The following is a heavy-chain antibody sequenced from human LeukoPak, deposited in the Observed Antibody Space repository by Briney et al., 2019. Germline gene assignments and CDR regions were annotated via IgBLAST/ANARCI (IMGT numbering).Heavy chain of an antibody. CDR1: GFTFSSYW. CDR3: ARVSGYSSGWQAPRTYYFDY. Sequence: PGGSLRLSCAASGFTFSSYWMHWVRQAPGKGLVWVSRINSDGSSTSYADSVKGRFTISRDNAKNTLYPQMNSLSAEDTAVYYCARVSGYSSGWQAPRTYYFDYWGQGTLVTVSS. D-gene: IGHD6-19*01. CDR2: INSDGSST. J-gene: IGHJ4*02. V-gene: IGHV3-74*01.